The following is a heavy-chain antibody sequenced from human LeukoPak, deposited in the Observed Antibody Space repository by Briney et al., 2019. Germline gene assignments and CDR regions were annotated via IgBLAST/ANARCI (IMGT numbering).Heavy chain of an antibody. D-gene: IGHD6-19*01. V-gene: IGHV3-74*01. CDR3: GREAVAGLIDP. Sequence: GGSLRLSCSASGFTFSSYAMHWVRQAPGKGLVWVSLINSDGSSTSYADSVKGRFTISRDNAKNTLYLQMNSLRVEDTAVYYCGREAVAGLIDPWGQGTLVTVSS. J-gene: IGHJ5*02. CDR1: GFTFSSYA. CDR2: INSDGSST.